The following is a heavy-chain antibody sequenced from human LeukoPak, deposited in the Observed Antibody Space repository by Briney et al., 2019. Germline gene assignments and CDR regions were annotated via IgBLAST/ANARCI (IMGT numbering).Heavy chain of an antibody. Sequence: PSETLSLTCTVSGGSISSSSYYWGWIRQPPGKGLEWIGSIYYSGSTYYNPSLKSRVTISVDTSKNQFSLKLSSVTAADTAVYYCARVTNWDSHFGYWGQGTLVTVSS. V-gene: IGHV4-39*07. D-gene: IGHD1-7*01. CDR3: ARVTNWDSHFGY. CDR2: IYYSGST. J-gene: IGHJ4*02. CDR1: GGSISSSSYY.